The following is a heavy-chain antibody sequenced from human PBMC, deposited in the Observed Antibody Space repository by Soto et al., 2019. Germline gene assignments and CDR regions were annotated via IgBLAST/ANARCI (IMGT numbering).Heavy chain of an antibody. D-gene: IGHD1-26*01. Sequence: PSETLSLTCTVSGGSISSSSYYWGWIRQPPGKGLEWIGSIYYSGSTYYNPSLKSRVTISVDTSKNQFSLKLSSVTAADTAVYYCARDTYSGRDYWGQGTLVTVSS. CDR2: IYYSGST. J-gene: IGHJ4*02. CDR1: GGSISSSSYY. V-gene: IGHV4-39*01. CDR3: ARDTYSGRDY.